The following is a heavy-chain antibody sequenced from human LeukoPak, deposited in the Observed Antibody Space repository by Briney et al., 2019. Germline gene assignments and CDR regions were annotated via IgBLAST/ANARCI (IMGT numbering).Heavy chain of an antibody. CDR3: ARVSVAGAVIDAFDM. J-gene: IGHJ3*02. CDR2: ISGSSVYI. CDR1: GFTFSSYT. V-gene: IGHV3-21*01. Sequence: KPGGSLSLSCAASGFTFSSYTMNWVRQAPGKGLEWVSCISGSSVYIYYADSLKGRFTISRDNAKNSLYLQMNGLRAEDTAVYYCARVSVAGAVIDAFDMWGQGTMVTVSS. D-gene: IGHD6-19*01.